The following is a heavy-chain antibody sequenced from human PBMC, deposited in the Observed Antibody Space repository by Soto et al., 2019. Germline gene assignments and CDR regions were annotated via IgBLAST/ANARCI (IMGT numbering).Heavy chain of an antibody. Sequence: SVKVSCKASGGTFSSYAISWVRQAPGQGLEWMGGIIPIFGTANYAQKFQGRVTITADESTSTAYMELSSLRSEDTAVYYCAIHNDFWSGYYNWFDPWGQGTLVTVSS. CDR2: IIPIFGTA. CDR1: GGTFSSYA. J-gene: IGHJ5*02. D-gene: IGHD3-3*01. V-gene: IGHV1-69*13. CDR3: AIHNDFWSGYYNWFDP.